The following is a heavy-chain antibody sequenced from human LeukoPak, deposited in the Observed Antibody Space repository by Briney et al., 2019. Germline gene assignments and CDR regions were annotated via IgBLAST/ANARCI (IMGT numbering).Heavy chain of an antibody. V-gene: IGHV4-61*02. CDR1: GGSFSSGSYY. Sequence: SETLSLTCTVSGGSFSSGSYYWSCIRQPAGKGLEWIGRIYTSGSTNYSPSLKSRVTISVDTYKNQFSLKLSSVTAADAAVYYCARAVPAALVSRWFDPWGQGTLVTVSS. CDR3: ARAVPAALVSRWFDP. CDR2: IYTSGST. D-gene: IGHD2-2*01. J-gene: IGHJ5*02.